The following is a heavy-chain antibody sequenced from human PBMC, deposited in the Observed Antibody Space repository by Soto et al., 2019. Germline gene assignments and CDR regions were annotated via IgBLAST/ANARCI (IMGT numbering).Heavy chain of an antibody. D-gene: IGHD5-12*01. CDR2: IIPIFGTV. Sequence: QVQLVQSGAEVKKPGSSVKVSCKASGGTFSNYPISWVRQAPGQGLEWMGGIIPIFGTVNYAQKFQGRVTITADESTSTAYMERSSLRSEDAAVYYCARGNHRWLQLWYFDLWGCGTLVTVSS. J-gene: IGHJ2*01. CDR1: GGTFSNYP. CDR3: ARGNHRWLQLWYFDL. V-gene: IGHV1-69*12.